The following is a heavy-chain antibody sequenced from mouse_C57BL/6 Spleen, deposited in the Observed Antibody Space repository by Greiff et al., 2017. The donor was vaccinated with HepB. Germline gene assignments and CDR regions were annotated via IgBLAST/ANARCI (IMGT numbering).Heavy chain of an antibody. CDR2: IYPGNSDT. V-gene: IGHV1-5*01. J-gene: IGHJ2*01. CDR3: TRNYGSSYASFDY. D-gene: IGHD1-1*01. CDR1: GYTFTSYW. Sequence: VQLQQSGTVLARPGASVKMSCKTSGYTFTSYWMHWVKQRPGQGLEWIGAIYPGNSDTSYNQKFKGKAKLTAVTSASTAYMELSSLTNEDSAVYYCTRNYGSSYASFDYWGQGTTLTVSS.